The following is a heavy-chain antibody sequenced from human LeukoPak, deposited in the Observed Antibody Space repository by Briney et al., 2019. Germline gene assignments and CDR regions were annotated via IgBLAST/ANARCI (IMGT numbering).Heavy chain of an antibody. CDR1: GGSISSGGYY. J-gene: IGHJ4*02. V-gene: IGHV4-31*03. CDR3: ASGKYYYGSGSYPVDY. CDR2: IYYSGST. D-gene: IGHD3-10*01. Sequence: SETLSLTCTVSGGSISSGGYYWSWIRQHPGKGLEWIGYIYYSGSTYYNPSFKSRVTISVDTSKNQFSLKLSSVTAADTAVYYCASGKYYYGSGSYPVDYWGQGTLVTVSS.